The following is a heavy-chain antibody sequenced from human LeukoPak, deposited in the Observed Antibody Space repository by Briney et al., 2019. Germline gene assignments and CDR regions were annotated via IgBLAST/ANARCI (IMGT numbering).Heavy chain of an antibody. CDR1: GGSITSFY. V-gene: IGHV4-59*01. Sequence: PSETLSLTCSVSGGSITSFYWSWIRQPPGKGLEWIGYIYHSGSTNYNPSLKSRLTISVDASKNQFSMKLSSVTAADTAVYYCARSPIVGATTFDWFDPWGQGTLVTVSS. CDR2: IYHSGST. D-gene: IGHD1-26*01. J-gene: IGHJ5*02. CDR3: ARSPIVGATTFDWFDP.